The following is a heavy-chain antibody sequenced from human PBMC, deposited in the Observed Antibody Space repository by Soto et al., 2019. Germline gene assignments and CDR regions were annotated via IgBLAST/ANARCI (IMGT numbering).Heavy chain of an antibody. CDR3: ARHLFPLGGSYVYYYYYGMDV. V-gene: IGHV5-10-1*01. Sequence: GESLKISCKGSGYSFTSYWISWVRQMPGKGLEWMGRIDPSDSYTNYSPSFQGHVTISADKSISTAYLQWSSLKASDTAMYYCARHLFPLGGSYVYYYYYGMDVWGQGTTVTVSS. CDR2: IDPSDSYT. CDR1: GYSFTSYW. J-gene: IGHJ6*02. D-gene: IGHD1-26*01.